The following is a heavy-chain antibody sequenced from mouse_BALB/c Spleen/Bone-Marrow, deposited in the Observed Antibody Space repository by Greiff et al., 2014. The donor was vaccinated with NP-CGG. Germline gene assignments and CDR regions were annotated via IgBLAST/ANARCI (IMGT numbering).Heavy chain of an antibody. Sequence: EVMLVESGGGLVQPGGSRKLSCAASGFTFSSFGMHWVRQAPEKGLEWVAYISSGSSTIYYADTVMGRFTISRDNPKNTLFLRMTSLRSEDTAMYYCARSGSSSGYFDYWGQGTTLTVSS. J-gene: IGHJ2*01. CDR1: GFTFSSFG. CDR3: ARSGSSSGYFDY. CDR2: ISSGSSTI. D-gene: IGHD1-1*01. V-gene: IGHV5-17*02.